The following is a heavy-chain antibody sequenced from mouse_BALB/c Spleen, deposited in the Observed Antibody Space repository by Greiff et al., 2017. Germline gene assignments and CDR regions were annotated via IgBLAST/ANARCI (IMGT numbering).Heavy chain of an antibody. CDR3: AKGYYRYGYAMDY. CDR2: ISYSGST. D-gene: IGHD2-14*01. J-gene: IGHJ4*01. V-gene: IGHV3-2*02. Sequence: EVKLQESGPGLVKPSQSLSLTCTVTGYSITSDYAWNWIRQFPGNKLEWMGYISYSGSTSYNPSLKSRISITRDTSKNQFFLQLNSVTAEDTATYYCAKGYYRYGYAMDYWGQGTSVTVSS. CDR1: GYSITSDYA.